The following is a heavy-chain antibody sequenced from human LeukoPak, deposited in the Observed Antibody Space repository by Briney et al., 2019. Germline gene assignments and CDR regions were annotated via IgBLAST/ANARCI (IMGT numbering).Heavy chain of an antibody. CDR1: GYTFTSYD. D-gene: IGHD2-15*01. J-gene: IGHJ4*02. CDR3: AISGAGY. V-gene: IGHV1-8*01. Sequence: GASVKVSCKTSGYTFTSYDINWVRQATGQGLEWLGWMSPNNGDTGYAQKFQGRVTMTRDTSTNTAYMELRALTSEDTAVYYCAISGAGYWGQGTLVTVSS. CDR2: MSPNNGDT.